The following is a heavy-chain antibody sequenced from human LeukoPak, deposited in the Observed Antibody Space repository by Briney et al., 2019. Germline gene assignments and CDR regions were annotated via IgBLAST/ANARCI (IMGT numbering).Heavy chain of an antibody. CDR2: ISSSGSTI. D-gene: IGHD3-9*01. V-gene: IGHV3-48*03. J-gene: IGHJ3*02. CDR1: GFTFSSYE. Sequence: PGGSLRLSCAASGFTFSSYEMNWVRQAPGKGLEWVSYISSSGSTIYYADSVKGRFTISRDNAKNSLYLQMNSLRAEDTAVYYCAKAGRYFDWSYAFDIWGQGTMVTVSS. CDR3: AKAGRYFDWSYAFDI.